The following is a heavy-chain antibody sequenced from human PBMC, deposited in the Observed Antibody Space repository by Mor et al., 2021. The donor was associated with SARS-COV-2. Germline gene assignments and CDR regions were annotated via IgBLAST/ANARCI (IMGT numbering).Heavy chain of an antibody. Sequence: RQATGQGLEWMGWMNPNSGNTGYAQKFQGRVTMTRNTSISTAYMELSSLRSEDTAVYYCARGDRWSLVLEWLWALDYWGQGTLVTVSS. D-gene: IGHD3-3*01. V-gene: IGHV1-8*01. J-gene: IGHJ4*02. CDR3: ARGDRWSLVLEWLWALDY. CDR2: MNPNSGNT.